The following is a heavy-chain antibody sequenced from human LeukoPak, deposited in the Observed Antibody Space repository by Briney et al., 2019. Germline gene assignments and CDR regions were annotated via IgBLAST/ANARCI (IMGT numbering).Heavy chain of an antibody. J-gene: IGHJ4*02. V-gene: IGHV3-30*02. CDR1: GFTFSSYG. CDR2: IRYDGSNK. CDR3: ARDLYCSGDSCYSGLKY. Sequence: SGGSLRLSCAASGFTFSSYGMHWVRQAPGKGLEWVAFIRYDGSNKYYADSVKGRFTISRDNSKNTLYLQMNSLRAEDTAVYYCARDLYCSGDSCYSGLKYWGQGTLVTVSS. D-gene: IGHD2-15*01.